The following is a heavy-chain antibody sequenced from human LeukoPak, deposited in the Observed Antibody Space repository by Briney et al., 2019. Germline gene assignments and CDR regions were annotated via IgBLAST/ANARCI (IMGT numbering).Heavy chain of an antibody. CDR3: ARGGAYYYDSSGTGFDY. D-gene: IGHD3-22*01. Sequence: SETLSLTCTVSGGSISSGGYYWSWIRQHPGKGLERIGYIYYSGSTYYNPSLKSRVTISVDTSKNQFSLKLSSVTAADTAVYYCARGGAYYYDSSGTGFDYWGQGTLVTVSS. J-gene: IGHJ4*02. CDR1: GGSISSGGYY. CDR2: IYYSGST. V-gene: IGHV4-31*03.